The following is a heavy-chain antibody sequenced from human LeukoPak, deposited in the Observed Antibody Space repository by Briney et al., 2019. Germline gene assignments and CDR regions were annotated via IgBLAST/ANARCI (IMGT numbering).Heavy chain of an antibody. Sequence: PGGSLRLSCAASGFTFSSYAMHWVRQAPGKGLEWVAVISYDGSNKYYADSVKGRFTISRDNSKNTLYLQMNSLRAEDTAVYYCAKSLYRYCSSTSCSPFDYWGQGTLVTVSS. D-gene: IGHD2-2*01. CDR1: GFTFSSYA. CDR2: ISYDGSNK. V-gene: IGHV3-30-3*02. J-gene: IGHJ4*02. CDR3: AKSLYRYCSSTSCSPFDY.